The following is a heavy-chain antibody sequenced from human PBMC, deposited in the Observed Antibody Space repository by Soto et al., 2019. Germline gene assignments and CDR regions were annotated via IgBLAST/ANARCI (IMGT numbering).Heavy chain of an antibody. CDR3: ARDLGAFYI. J-gene: IGHJ3*02. V-gene: IGHV3-30-3*01. Sequence: QVQLVESGGGVVQPGRSLRLSCAASGFTFSSYAMHWVRQAQGKGLEWVAVISYDGSNKYYADSVKGRFTLSRDNSKNTLYLKMNSLRAEDTAVYYCARDLGAFYIWGQGTMVTVSS. CDR2: ISYDGSNK. CDR1: GFTFSSYA.